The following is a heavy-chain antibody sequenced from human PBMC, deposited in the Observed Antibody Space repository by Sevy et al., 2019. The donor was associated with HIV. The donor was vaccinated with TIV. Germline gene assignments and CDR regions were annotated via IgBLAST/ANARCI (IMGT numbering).Heavy chain of an antibody. CDR2: FSFGCGKI. D-gene: IGHD2-2*01. CDR3: AREGCSKPHDY. Sequence: GGSLRFSCAASGFTFSSYAMSWVRQAPGKGLEWVSTFSFGCGKINYADSVKGRFTISRDNSKNTLYLQMNSLRAEDTAVYYCAREGCSKPHDYWGQGTLVTVSS. CDR1: GFTFSSYA. V-gene: IGHV3-23*01. J-gene: IGHJ4*02.